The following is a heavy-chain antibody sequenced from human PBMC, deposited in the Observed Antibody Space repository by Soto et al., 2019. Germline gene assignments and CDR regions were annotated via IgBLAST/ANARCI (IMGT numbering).Heavy chain of an antibody. D-gene: IGHD3-3*01. Sequence: SVKVSCKASGGTFSSYAISWVRQAPGQGLEWMGGIIPIFGTANYAQKFQGRVTITADESTSTAYMELSSLRSEDTAVYYCARRSSITIFGVVSEAYYYGMDVWGQGTTVTVSS. CDR3: ARRSSITIFGVVSEAYYYGMDV. J-gene: IGHJ6*02. CDR1: GGTFSSYA. V-gene: IGHV1-69*13. CDR2: IIPIFGTA.